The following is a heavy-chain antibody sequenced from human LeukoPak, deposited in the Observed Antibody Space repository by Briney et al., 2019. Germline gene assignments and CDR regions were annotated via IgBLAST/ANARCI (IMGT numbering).Heavy chain of an antibody. CDR3: AKVALIAARPGHFDY. D-gene: IGHD6-6*01. J-gene: IGHJ4*02. CDR1: GFTFSSYG. V-gene: IGHV3-30*18. CDR2: ISYDGSNK. Sequence: GGSLRLSCAASGFTFSSYGMHWVRQAPGKGLEWVAVISYDGSNKYYADSVKGRFTISRDNSKNTLYLQMNSLRAEDTAVYYCAKVALIAARPGHFDYWGQGTLVTVSS.